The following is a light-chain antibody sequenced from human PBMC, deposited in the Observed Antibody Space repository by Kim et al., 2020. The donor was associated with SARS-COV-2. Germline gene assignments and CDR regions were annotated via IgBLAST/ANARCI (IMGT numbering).Light chain of an antibody. V-gene: IGKV1-5*03. J-gene: IGKJ1*01. Sequence: DIQMTQSPSTLSASIGDRITIICRASQNVETWVAWFQQHPGKAPRLLVLKASFLQTGVPSRFSGSGSGTEFTLTINNLQADDFATYYCQQYDSYATFGQGTKVDIK. CDR1: QNVETW. CDR3: QQYDSYAT. CDR2: KAS.